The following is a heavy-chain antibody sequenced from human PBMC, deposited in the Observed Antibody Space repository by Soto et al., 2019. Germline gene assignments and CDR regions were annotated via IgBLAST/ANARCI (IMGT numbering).Heavy chain of an antibody. Sequence: PGESLKISCKGSGYSFAGYWSTWVRQKPGKGLEWMGRIDPSDSQTYYSPSFQGQVTISVTKSITTVFLQWSSLRASDTAMYYCARQIYDSDTGPNFQYYFDSWGQGTPVTVSS. D-gene: IGHD3-22*01. CDR1: GYSFAGYW. J-gene: IGHJ4*02. CDR3: ARQIYDSDTGPNFQYYFDS. CDR2: IDPSDSQT. V-gene: IGHV5-10-1*01.